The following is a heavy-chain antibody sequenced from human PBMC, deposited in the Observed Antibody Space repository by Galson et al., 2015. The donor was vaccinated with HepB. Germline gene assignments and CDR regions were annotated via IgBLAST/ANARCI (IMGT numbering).Heavy chain of an antibody. J-gene: IGHJ3*02. CDR2: IYSGGST. Sequence: SLRLSCAASGFTVSSNYMSWVRQAPGKGLEWVSVIYSGGSTYYADSVKGRFTTSRDNSKNTLYLQMNSLGAEDTAVYYCARGRAAAGRKGVDAFDIWGQGTMVTVPS. CDR1: GFTVSSNY. CDR3: ARGRAAAGRKGVDAFDI. V-gene: IGHV3-66*01. D-gene: IGHD6-13*01.